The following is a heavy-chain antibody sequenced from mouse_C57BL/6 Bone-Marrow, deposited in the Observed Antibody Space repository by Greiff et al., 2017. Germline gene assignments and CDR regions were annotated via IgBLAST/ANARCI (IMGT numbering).Heavy chain of an antibody. CDR1: GFSLTSYG. J-gene: IGHJ4*01. D-gene: IGHD1-1*02. CDR2: IWRGGST. CDR3: AKRSGGGYAMDY. Sequence: QVQLQQSGPGLVQPSQSLSITCTVSGFSLTSYGVHWVRQSPGKGLEWLGVIWRGGSTDYNAAFMSRLSITKDNSKSQVFFKMNILQADDAAIYYCAKRSGGGYAMDYWGQGTSVTVSS. V-gene: IGHV2-5*01.